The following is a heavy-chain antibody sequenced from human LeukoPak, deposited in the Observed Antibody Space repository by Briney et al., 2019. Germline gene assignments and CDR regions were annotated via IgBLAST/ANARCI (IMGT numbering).Heavy chain of an antibody. CDR3: ARWYGGNSNVPY. V-gene: IGHV4-38-2*02. Sequence: SETLSLTCTVSGYSISSGYYWGWIRQPQGKGLEWIGNIFHSGSTYYNPSLKSRVTISVVTSKNQFSLKLSSVTAADTAVYYCARWYGGNSNVPYWGQGTLVTVSS. D-gene: IGHD4-23*01. CDR1: GYSISSGYY. J-gene: IGHJ4*02. CDR2: IFHSGST.